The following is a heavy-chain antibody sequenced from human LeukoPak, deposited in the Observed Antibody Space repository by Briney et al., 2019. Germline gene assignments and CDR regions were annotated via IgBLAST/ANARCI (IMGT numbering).Heavy chain of an antibody. J-gene: IGHJ4*02. CDR3: VKDGDYYGSGSYLDY. CDR2: ISSNGGST. CDR1: EFTFSSYA. V-gene: IGHV3-64D*09. Sequence: GGSLRLSCSASEFTFSSYAMHWVRQAPGKGLEYVSSISSNGGSTYYADSVKGRFTISRDNSKNTLYLQMSSLRAEDTAVYYCVKDGDYYGSGSYLDYWGQGTLVTVSS. D-gene: IGHD3-10*01.